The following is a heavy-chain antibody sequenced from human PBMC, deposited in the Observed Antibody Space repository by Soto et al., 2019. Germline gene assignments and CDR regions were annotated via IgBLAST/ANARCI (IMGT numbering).Heavy chain of an antibody. CDR1: GYTFTSYG. CDR2: ISAYNGNT. Sequence: SVKVSCKASGYTFTSYGISWVRQAPGQGLEWMGWISAYNGNTNYAQKLQGRVTMTTDTSTSTAYMELRSLRSDDTAVYYCARAIYDSSGNAIFDYWGQGTLVTVSS. V-gene: IGHV1-18*01. D-gene: IGHD3-22*01. J-gene: IGHJ4*02. CDR3: ARAIYDSSGNAIFDY.